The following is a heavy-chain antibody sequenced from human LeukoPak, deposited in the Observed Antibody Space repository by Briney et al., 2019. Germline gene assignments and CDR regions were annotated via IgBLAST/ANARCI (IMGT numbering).Heavy chain of an antibody. CDR2: IYTSGST. CDR3: AGILGERILRGYSLFDY. J-gene: IGHJ4*02. CDR1: GGSISSDNYY. V-gene: IGHV4-61*02. Sequence: KASETLSLTCTVSGGSISSDNYYWSWIRQPAGKGLEWIGRIYTSGSTSYNPGLKSRVTISVDTSNNQFSLKLSSVTAADTAVYCCAGILGERILRGYSLFDYWGQGTLVTVSS. D-gene: IGHD3-22*01.